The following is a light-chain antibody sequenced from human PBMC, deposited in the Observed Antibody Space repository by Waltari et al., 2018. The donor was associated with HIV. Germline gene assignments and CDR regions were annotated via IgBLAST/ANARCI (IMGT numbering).Light chain of an antibody. CDR1: QSMSTR. V-gene: IGKV1-5*03. CDR2: MAS. Sequence: DIQLTQSTSTLSASVGDRVTITCRASQSMSTRLAWYQQKPGKAPKLLIYMASTLESGVPSRFSGSGSGTQFTLTISRLQPDDFATYYCQQYFRYPYSFGQGTRLEIK. CDR3: QQYFRYPYS. J-gene: IGKJ2*03.